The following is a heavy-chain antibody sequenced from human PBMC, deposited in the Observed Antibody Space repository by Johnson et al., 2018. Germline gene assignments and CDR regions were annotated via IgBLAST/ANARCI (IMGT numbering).Heavy chain of an antibody. D-gene: IGHD1-26*01. J-gene: IGHJ6*02. V-gene: IGHV1-46*01. CDR3: ARGGSYYPYYYYGMDV. Sequence: QVQLVQSGAEVTKPGSSVKVSCKASGGTFSSYTISWVRQAPGQGLEWMGIINPSGGSTSYAQKFRGRVTMPRDTSTSTVYMDQSRLRAEDRAVYYCARGGSYYPYYYYGMDVWGQGTTVTVSS. CDR1: GGTFSSYT. CDR2: INPSGGST.